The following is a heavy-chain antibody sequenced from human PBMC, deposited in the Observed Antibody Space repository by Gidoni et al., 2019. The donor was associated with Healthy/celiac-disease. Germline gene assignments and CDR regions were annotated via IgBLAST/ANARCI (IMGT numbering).Heavy chain of an antibody. CDR3: ARDRWHDSSGYYFDY. J-gene: IGHJ4*02. V-gene: IGHV3-21*01. D-gene: IGHD3-22*01. Sequence: EVQLVESGGGLVKPGGSRRLSCAASGFTLRRYSMNWVRQAPGKGLEWVSSISSSSSYIYYADSVKGRFTISRDNAKNSLYLQMNSLRAEDTAVYYCARDRWHDSSGYYFDYWGQGTLVTVSS. CDR2: ISSSSSYI. CDR1: GFTLRRYS.